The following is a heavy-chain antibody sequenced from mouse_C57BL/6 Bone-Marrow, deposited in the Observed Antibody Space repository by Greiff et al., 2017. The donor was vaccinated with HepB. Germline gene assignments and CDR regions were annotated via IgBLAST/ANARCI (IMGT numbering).Heavy chain of an antibody. D-gene: IGHD2-3*01. CDR3: ASGGWLPSWFAY. J-gene: IGHJ3*01. V-gene: IGHV1-39*01. Sequence: LVKPGASVKISCKASGYSFTDYNMNWVKQSNGKSLEWIGVINPNYGTTSYNQKFKGKATLTVDQSSSTAYMQLNSLTSEDSAVYYCASGGWLPSWFAYWGQGTLVTVSA. CDR2: INPNYGTT. CDR1: GYSFTDYN.